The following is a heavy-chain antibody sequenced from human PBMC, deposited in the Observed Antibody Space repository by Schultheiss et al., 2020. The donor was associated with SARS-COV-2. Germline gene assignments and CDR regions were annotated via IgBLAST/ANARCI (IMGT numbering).Heavy chain of an antibody. CDR2: IIPNSGGT. CDR1: GYTFTGHS. V-gene: IGHV1-2*02. D-gene: IGHD4-17*01. Sequence: ASVKVSCKASGYTFTGHSMHWVRQAPGQGLEWMGGIIPNSGGTNYAQKFQGRVTMTRDTSTSTVYMELRSLRSDDTAVYYCARGGIVASLPTVTTSAPTDYWGQGTLVTVSS. CDR3: ARGGIVASLPTVTTSAPTDY. J-gene: IGHJ4*02.